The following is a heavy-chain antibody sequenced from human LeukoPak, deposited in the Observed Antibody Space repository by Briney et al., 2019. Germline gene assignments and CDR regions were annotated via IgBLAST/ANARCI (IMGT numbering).Heavy chain of an antibody. Sequence: ASVKVSCKASGYTFTGYYVHWVRQAPGQGLEWMGWINPNSGGTNYAQKFQGRVTMTRDTSISTAYMELSRLRSDDTAVYYCARVAIVVVPAEDGYFDYWGQGTLVTVSS. J-gene: IGHJ4*02. CDR3: ARVAIVVVPAEDGYFDY. CDR1: GYTFTGYY. D-gene: IGHD2-2*01. CDR2: INPNSGGT. V-gene: IGHV1-2*02.